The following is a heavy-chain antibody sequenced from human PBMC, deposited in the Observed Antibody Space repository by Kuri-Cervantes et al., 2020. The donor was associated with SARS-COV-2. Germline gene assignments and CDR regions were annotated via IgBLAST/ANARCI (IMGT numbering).Heavy chain of an antibody. J-gene: IGHJ4*02. V-gene: IGHV3-7*03. Sequence: GGSLRLSCAASGFTFSSYAMHWARQAPGKGLDWVANVRQDGRDKYYGDSVKGRFTISRDNTKNSLYLQMDSLTAEDTAVYYCARYCTSISCESAIDFWGQGTLVTVSS. D-gene: IGHD2-2*01. CDR1: GFTFSSYA. CDR3: ARYCTSISCESAIDF. CDR2: VRQDGRDK.